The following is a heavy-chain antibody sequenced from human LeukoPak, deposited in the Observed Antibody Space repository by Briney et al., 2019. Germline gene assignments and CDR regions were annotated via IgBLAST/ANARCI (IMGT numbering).Heavy chain of an antibody. V-gene: IGHV4-34*01. Sequence: PSETLSLTCAVYGGSFSGYYWSWIRQPPGKGLEWIGEINHSGSTNYSPSLKSRVTISVDTSKNQFSLKLSSVTAADTAVYYCARLQITMVRGPRGFDPWGQGTLVTVSS. D-gene: IGHD3-10*01. CDR2: INHSGST. CDR3: ARLQITMVRGPRGFDP. CDR1: GGSFSGYY. J-gene: IGHJ5*02.